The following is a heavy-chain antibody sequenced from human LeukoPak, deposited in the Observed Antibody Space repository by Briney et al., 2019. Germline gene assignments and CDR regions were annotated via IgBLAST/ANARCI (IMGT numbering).Heavy chain of an antibody. J-gene: IGHJ3*02. CDR1: GFTFSSYG. D-gene: IGHD3-10*01. V-gene: IGHV3-30*03. CDR2: ISYDGSNK. Sequence: GRSLRLSCAASGFTFSSYGMHWVRQAPGKGLEWVAVISYDGSNKYYADSVRGRFTISRDNPENTLYLQMNSLRAEDTAVYYCVFEGRADAFDIWGQGTMVTVSS. CDR3: VFEGRADAFDI.